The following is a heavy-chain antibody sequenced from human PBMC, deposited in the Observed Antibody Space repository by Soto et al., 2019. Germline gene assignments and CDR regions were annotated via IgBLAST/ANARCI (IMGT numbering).Heavy chain of an antibody. CDR2: IYSGGST. CDR3: AVNSLTTLLKDYGDLYYFDY. D-gene: IGHD4-17*01. J-gene: IGHJ4*02. Sequence: GGSLRLSCAASGFTVSSNYMSWVRQAPGKGLEWVSVIYSGGSTYYADSVKGRLTISRDNSKNTLYLQMNSLRAEDTAVYYCAVNSLTTLLKDYGDLYYFDYWGQGTLVTVSS. CDR1: GFTVSSNY. V-gene: IGHV3-66*01.